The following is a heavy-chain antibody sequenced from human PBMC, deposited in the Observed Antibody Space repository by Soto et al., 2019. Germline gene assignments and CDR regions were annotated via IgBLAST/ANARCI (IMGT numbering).Heavy chain of an antibody. CDR3: ARAGYYGSGILL. V-gene: IGHV3-48*02. D-gene: IGHD3-10*01. J-gene: IGHJ4*02. CDR2: ISSSSSTI. Sequence: EVQLVESGGGLVQPGGSLRLSCAASGFTFNSYSMNWVRQAPGKGLEWVSYISSSSSTIYYAASVKGRFTISRDNAKNSLYLEMNSLRDEDTAVYYCARAGYYGSGILLWGQGTLVTVSS. CDR1: GFTFNSYS.